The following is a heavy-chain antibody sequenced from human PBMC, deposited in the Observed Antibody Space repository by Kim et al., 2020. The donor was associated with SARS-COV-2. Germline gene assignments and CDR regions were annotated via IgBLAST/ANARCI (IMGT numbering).Heavy chain of an antibody. Sequence: ASVKVSCKASGYTFTSYYMHWVRQAPGQGLEWMGIINPSGGSTSYAQKFQGRVTMTRDTSTSTVYMELSSLRSEDTAVYYCARDSKSGLYDFWSGYYMGGYYYYGMDVWGQGTTVTVSS. V-gene: IGHV1-46*01. D-gene: IGHD3-3*01. CDR2: INPSGGST. J-gene: IGHJ6*02. CDR1: GYTFTSYY. CDR3: ARDSKSGLYDFWSGYYMGGYYYYGMDV.